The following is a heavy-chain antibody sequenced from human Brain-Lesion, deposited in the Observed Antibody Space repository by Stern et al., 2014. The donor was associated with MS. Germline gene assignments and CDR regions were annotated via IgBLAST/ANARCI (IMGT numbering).Heavy chain of an antibody. CDR1: EYTFPNRS. CDR3: AQSGNYDWYFDL. J-gene: IGHJ2*01. V-gene: IGHV1-45*02. CDR2: ITPFNGNT. D-gene: IGHD1-26*01. Sequence: QLVESGTEVRKPGSSVNVSCKASEYTFPNRSLHWVRQAPGQGLEWMGWITPFNGNTLYAQKFQDRVTITADRSLSTAYMELSSLTSEDTAMYFCAQSGNYDWYFDLWGRGTLVTVSS.